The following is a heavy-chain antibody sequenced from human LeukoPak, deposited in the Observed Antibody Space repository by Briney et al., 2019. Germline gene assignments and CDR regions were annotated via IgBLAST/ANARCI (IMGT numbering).Heavy chain of an antibody. J-gene: IGHJ6*03. V-gene: IGHV4-4*07. Sequence: SETLSLTCTVSGGSISSYYWSWIRQPAGKGLEWIGRIYTTGSTNYNPSLKSRVAMSIDTSKNQFSLELSSVTAADTAVYYCARVISGYSMDDYYYYYMDVWGKGTTVTVSS. CDR2: IYTTGST. CDR3: ARVISGYSMDDYYYYYMDV. CDR1: GGSISSYY. D-gene: IGHD3-22*01.